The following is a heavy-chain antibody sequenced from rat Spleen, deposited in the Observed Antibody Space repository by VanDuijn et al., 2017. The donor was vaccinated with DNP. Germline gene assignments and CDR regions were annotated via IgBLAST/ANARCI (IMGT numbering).Heavy chain of an antibody. CDR2: IWSEGGT. V-gene: IGHV2-32*01. CDR1: GISLTSAN. J-gene: IGHJ2*01. CDR3: ASLRTHFFEY. Sequence: QVQLKESGPGLVQPSQTLSLTCTVSGISLTSANVHWVRQPPGKGLEWMGLIWSEGGTSSNSALKSRLTISRDTSKSQVFLKMSSLQSEDTATYYCASLRTHFFEYWGQGVMVTVSS.